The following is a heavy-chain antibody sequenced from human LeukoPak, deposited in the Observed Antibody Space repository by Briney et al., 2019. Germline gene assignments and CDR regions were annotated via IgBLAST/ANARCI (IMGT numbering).Heavy chain of an antibody. CDR3: ARRPLHSQNWLAP. CDR1: GDRCTSYW. J-gene: IGHJ5*02. V-gene: IGHV5-51*01. Sequence: EPLKISCKGYGDRCTSYWVAWVRQMPGKGLEGMGIIFPGDSDTRYSPSIQGQVTISVDRSISTAYLQWSSLQASDTAIYYCARRPLHSQNWLAPWGQGTLVTVSS. CDR2: IFPGDSDT.